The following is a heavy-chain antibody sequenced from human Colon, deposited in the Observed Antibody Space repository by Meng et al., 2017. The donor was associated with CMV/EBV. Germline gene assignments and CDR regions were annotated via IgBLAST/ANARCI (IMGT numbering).Heavy chain of an antibody. D-gene: IGHD3-22*01. CDR1: GGAINSGNHH. CDR3: ATYYEGRGGQGP. Sequence: CTVSGGAINSGNHHWSWIRQHPGKGLEWIASIYNSGTTYYNPSLKSRVTMSVDSSKNQFFLNLNSVTAADTAVYYCATYYEGRGGQGPWGQGTLVTVSS. V-gene: IGHV4-31*03. CDR2: IYNSGTT. J-gene: IGHJ5*02.